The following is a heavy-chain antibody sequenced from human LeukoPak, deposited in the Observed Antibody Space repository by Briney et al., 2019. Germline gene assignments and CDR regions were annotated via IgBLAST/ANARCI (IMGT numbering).Heavy chain of an antibody. D-gene: IGHD3-10*01. CDR3: AKERSSHYYGSGSYYSPGY. V-gene: IGHV3-30*02. J-gene: IGHJ4*02. CDR1: GFIFSSYG. Sequence: GGSLRLSCAASGFIFSSYGMHWVRQAPGKELEWVAFIRYDGGNKYYADSVKGRFTISRDNSKNTLYLQMNSLRAEDTAVYYCAKERSSHYYGSGSYYSPGYWGQGTLVTVSS. CDR2: IRYDGGNK.